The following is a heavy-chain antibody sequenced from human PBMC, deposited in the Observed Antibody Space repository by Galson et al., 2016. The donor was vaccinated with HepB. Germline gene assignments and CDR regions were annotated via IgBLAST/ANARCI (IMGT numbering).Heavy chain of an antibody. J-gene: IGHJ4*02. CDR3: AKDIKIFGVVPSHSIDH. V-gene: IGHV3-9*01. CDR1: GFTFENYA. Sequence: SLRLSCAASGFTFENYAMYWVRQAPGKGLEWVSRISWNSDRVDYADSVKGRFTISRDNAKNSLYLQMNSLRDEDTAFYYCAKDIKIFGVVPSHSIDHWGQGTLVTVSS. CDR2: ISWNSDRV. D-gene: IGHD3-3*01.